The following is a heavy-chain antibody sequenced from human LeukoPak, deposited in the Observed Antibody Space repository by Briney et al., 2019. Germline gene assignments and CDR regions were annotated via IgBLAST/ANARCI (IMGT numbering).Heavy chain of an antibody. CDR2: ISGSGGSI. J-gene: IGHJ4*02. D-gene: IGHD3-22*01. CDR1: GFTFSSYA. Sequence: GGSLRLSCAASGFTFSSYAMSWVRQAPGKGLEWVSGISGSGGSIYYADSVEGRFTISRDNSKNTLYLQMNSLRAEDTAVYYSAKGPNRVITSIYFDYWGQGTLVTVSS. CDR3: AKGPNRVITSIYFDY. V-gene: IGHV3-23*01.